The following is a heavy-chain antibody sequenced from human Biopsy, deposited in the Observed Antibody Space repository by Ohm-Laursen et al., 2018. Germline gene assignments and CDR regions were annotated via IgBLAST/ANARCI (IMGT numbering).Heavy chain of an antibody. Sequence: SETLSLTCAVSGGSISSETNYWGWIRQPPGKGLEWIGSVDYSGSGHYNPSLESRITISVDTSKNQFSLRLSSVTAADTAVYYCARSPPPYYYDNSGYYWVNWGQGTLVTVSS. D-gene: IGHD3-22*01. CDR1: GGSISSETNY. CDR2: VDYSGSG. CDR3: ARSPPPYYYDNSGYYWVN. V-gene: IGHV4-39*01. J-gene: IGHJ4*02.